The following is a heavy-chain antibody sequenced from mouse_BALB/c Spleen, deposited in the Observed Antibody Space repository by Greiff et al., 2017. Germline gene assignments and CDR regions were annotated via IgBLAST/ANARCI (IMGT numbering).Heavy chain of an antibody. V-gene: IGHV5-17*02. J-gene: IGHJ2*01. CDR1: GFTFSSFG. D-gene: IGHD4-1*01. CDR3: AREGAGSYFDY. Sequence: EVQVVESGGGLVQPGGSRKLSCAASGFTFSSFGMHWVRQAPEKGLEWVAYISSGSSTIYYADTVKGRFTISRDNPKNTLFLQMTSLRSEDTAMYYCAREGAGSYFDYWGQGTTLTVSS. CDR2: ISSGSSTI.